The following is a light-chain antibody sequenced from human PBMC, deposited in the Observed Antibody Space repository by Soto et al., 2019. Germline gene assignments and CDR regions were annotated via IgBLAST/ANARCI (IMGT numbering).Light chain of an antibody. CDR2: GVS. J-gene: IGKJ1*01. Sequence: EGVLTQSPGTLSLSPGEXATLSCRASQSVSGSDLAWYQQKPGQAPRLLISGVSNRATGTPDRFSGSGSGTDFTLTIRSLEPEDFAVFYCHQYGISPPTFGPGTKVDI. V-gene: IGKV3-20*01. CDR1: QSVSGSD. CDR3: HQYGISPPT.